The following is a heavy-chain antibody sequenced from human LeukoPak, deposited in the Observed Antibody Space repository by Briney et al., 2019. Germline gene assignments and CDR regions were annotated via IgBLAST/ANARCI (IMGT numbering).Heavy chain of an antibody. CDR3: AKMAVTAIQGWFDP. CDR1: GFTFSTFA. J-gene: IGHJ5*02. D-gene: IGHD2-21*02. CDR2: ITDAAGTT. Sequence: QPWASLRLSCAASGFTFSTFAMNWVRQAPGKGLEWVSTITDAAGTTYYADSVRGRFTISRDNSKNTLYLQMNSLRDEDTAVYYCAKMAVTAIQGWFDPWGQGTLVTVSS. V-gene: IGHV3-23*01.